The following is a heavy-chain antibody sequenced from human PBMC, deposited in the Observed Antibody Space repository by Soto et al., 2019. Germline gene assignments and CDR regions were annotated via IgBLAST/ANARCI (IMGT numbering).Heavy chain of an antibody. D-gene: IGHD5-18*01. Sequence: EVQLAESGGGLGQPGGSLRLSCAASGFTFSSYEMNWVRQAPGKGLGWIAYVTTSGSSKYYADSVKGRFSISKDNAKNSLYLQMSSLRAEDTAVYYCARVRDGYRGYFDYWGQGTLVTVSS. CDR2: VTTSGSSK. CDR1: GFTFSSYE. V-gene: IGHV3-48*03. CDR3: ARVRDGYRGYFDY. J-gene: IGHJ4*02.